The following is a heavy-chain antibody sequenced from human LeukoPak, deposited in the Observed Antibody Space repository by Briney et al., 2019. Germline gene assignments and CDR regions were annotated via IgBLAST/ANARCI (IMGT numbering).Heavy chain of an antibody. CDR1: EFPFSSNY. CDR2: IYSGGST. D-gene: IGHD6-13*01. Sequence: GGSLRLSCAASEFPFSSNYMNWVRQAPGKGLEWVSVIYSGGSTYYAESVKGRFTISRDNSKNTLYLQMNSLRAEDTAVYYCAGGARRQQPFDYRGQGTLVTVSS. V-gene: IGHV3-66*01. CDR3: AGGARRQQPFDY. J-gene: IGHJ4*02.